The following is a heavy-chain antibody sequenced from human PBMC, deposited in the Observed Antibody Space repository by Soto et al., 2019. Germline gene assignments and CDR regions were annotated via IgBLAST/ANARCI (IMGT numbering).Heavy chain of an antibody. V-gene: IGHV3-66*01. Sequence: GGSLRLSCAASGFTVSSNYMSWVRQAPGEGLEWVSVVYSAGTTYYAESVKGRFTISRDSSKNTLNLQMNSLRAEDTALYHCARISGFWSGYAMDVWGKGTTVTVSS. J-gene: IGHJ6*04. CDR1: GFTVSSNY. CDR3: ARISGFWSGYAMDV. D-gene: IGHD3-3*01. CDR2: VYSAGTT.